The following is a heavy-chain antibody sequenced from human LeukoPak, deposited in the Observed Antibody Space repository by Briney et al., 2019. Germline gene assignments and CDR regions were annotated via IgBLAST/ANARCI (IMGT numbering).Heavy chain of an antibody. CDR2: IRYDGSDK. V-gene: IGHV3-30*02. CDR3: AKVPYXDSXXXSDY. J-gene: IGHJ4*01. D-gene: IGHD3-22*01. Sequence: GESLRLSCAASGFIFSNYGMHWVRQAPGKGLEWVTFIRYDGSDKYYADSVRGRFTISRDDSKNTLYLQMNSLRTDDTAVYYCAKVPYXDSXXXSDY. CDR1: GFIFSNYG.